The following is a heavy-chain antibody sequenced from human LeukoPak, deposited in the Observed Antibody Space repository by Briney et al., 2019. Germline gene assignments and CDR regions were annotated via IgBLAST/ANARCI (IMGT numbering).Heavy chain of an antibody. CDR3: ARDSYDTDRWFDP. V-gene: IGHV1-69*04. CDR2: IIPIFGIA. CDR1: GGTFSSYA. Sequence: GASVKVSCKASGGTFSSYAISWVRQAPGQGLEWMGRIIPIFGIANYAQKFQGRVTITADKSTSTAYMELSSLRSEDTAVYYCARDSYDTDRWFDPWGQGTLVTVSS. D-gene: IGHD3-22*01. J-gene: IGHJ5*02.